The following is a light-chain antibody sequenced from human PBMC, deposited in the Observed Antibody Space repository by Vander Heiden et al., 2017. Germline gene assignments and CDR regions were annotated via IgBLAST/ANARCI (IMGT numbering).Light chain of an antibody. CDR1: QGISSY. Sequence: AIRMTQSPSSFSASTGDRVTITCRASQGISSYLAWYQQKPGKAPKLLIYAASTLQSGVPSRFSGSGYGTDFTLTISCRQSEDFASYYCQQDDSYPSLTFGGGTKVXIK. CDR2: AAS. J-gene: IGKJ4*01. V-gene: IGKV1-8*01. CDR3: QQDDSYPSLT.